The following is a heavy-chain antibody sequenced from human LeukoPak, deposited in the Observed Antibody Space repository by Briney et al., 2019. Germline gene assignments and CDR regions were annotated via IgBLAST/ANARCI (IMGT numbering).Heavy chain of an antibody. CDR2: ISGNTGNI. D-gene: IGHD1-26*01. V-gene: IGHV3-9*01. J-gene: IGHJ6*02. CDR1: GFTFDDYA. Sequence: PGGSLRLSCAASGFTFDDYAMHWVRQGPGKGLEGVSGISGNTGNIVYADSVQGRFTISRDNAKNSLYLQMNSLRPEDTALYYCAKDLSSGSPANLYYGMDVWGQGPTVTVSS. CDR3: AKDLSSGSPANLYYGMDV.